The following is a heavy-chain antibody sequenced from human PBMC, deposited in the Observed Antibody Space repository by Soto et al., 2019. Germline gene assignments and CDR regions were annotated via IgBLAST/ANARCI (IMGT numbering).Heavy chain of an antibody. J-gene: IGHJ6*02. Sequence: ASVKVSCKASGYTFTSYAMHWVRQAPGQRLEWMGWINAGNGNTKYSQKFQGRVTITRDTSASTAYMELNNLRVEDTAVYYCAREGRAAGGGRNYVLDVWGQGTTVTVSS. D-gene: IGHD6-13*01. CDR2: INAGNGNT. CDR3: AREGRAAGGGRNYVLDV. CDR1: GYTFTSYA. V-gene: IGHV1-3*01.